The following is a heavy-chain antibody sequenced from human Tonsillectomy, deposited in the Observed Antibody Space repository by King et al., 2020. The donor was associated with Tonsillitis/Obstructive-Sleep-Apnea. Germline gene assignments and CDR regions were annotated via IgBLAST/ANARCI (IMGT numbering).Heavy chain of an antibody. Sequence: EVQLVESGGGLVQPGGSLRLSCAASGFTFSSYAMSWVRQAPGKGLEWVSAISGSGGSTYYADSVKGRFTISRDNSKNTLYLQMNSLRAEDTAVYYCAKDLYYDSSGYYLPDYCGQGTLVTVSS. CDR1: GFTFSSYA. D-gene: IGHD3-22*01. CDR3: AKDLYYDSSGYYLPDY. J-gene: IGHJ4*02. V-gene: IGHV3-23*04. CDR2: ISGSGGST.